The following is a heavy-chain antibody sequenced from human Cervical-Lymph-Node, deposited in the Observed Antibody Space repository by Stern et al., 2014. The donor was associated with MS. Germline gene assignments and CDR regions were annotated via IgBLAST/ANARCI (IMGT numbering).Heavy chain of an antibody. CDR2: IKSDGSRT. CDR1: GFTFSSYW. Sequence: EVQLVESGGGLVQPGGSLRLFCAASGFTFSSYWMHWVRQAPGAGRVWVSRIKSDGSRTNYADSVKGRFTISRDNAKNTLYLQMNSLRAEDTAVYYCARDHGGYNSMDYWGQGTLVTVSS. CDR3: ARDHGGYNSMDY. V-gene: IGHV3-74*01. J-gene: IGHJ4*02. D-gene: IGHD5-24*01.